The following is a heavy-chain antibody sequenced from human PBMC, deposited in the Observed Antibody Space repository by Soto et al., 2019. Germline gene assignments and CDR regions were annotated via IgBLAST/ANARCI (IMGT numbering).Heavy chain of an antibody. J-gene: IGHJ5*02. D-gene: IGHD3-10*01. Sequence: QVQMQESGPGLVKPSETLSLTCTVSGGSISSYYWSWIRQPPGKGLEWMGYIYYSGSTNYNPSLQSRQAISVYTSKNQFSLKLSSVTAADTAVYYCARVITMVRGVIILGSNWFDPCGQGTLVTVSS. V-gene: IGHV4-59*01. CDR3: ARVITMVRGVIILGSNWFDP. CDR2: IYYSGST. CDR1: GGSISSYY.